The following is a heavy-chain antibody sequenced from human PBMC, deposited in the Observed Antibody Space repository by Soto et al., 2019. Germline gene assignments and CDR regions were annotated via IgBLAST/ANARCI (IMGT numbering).Heavy chain of an antibody. CDR3: ARGGGVGVAGSAAFDM. CDR1: GYPVTAYY. D-gene: IGHD3-3*01. CDR2: INPATGAA. Sequence: QLHLVQSGAVVKKPGASVTVSCSASGYPVTAYYMHWVRQAPGRGLEWMGGINPATGAAKYTQTFQGRVTLTRETSTSTVFMELSGLTSEDTAVFYGARGGGVGVAGSAAFDMWGQGTLVTVSS. V-gene: IGHV1-2*02. J-gene: IGHJ3*02.